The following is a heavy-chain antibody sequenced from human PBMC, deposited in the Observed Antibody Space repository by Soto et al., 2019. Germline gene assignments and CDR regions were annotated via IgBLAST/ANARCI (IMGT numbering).Heavy chain of an antibody. CDR1: GGSISSDRYY. Sequence: SETLSLTCTISGGSISSDRYYWGWIRQPPGKGLEWIGSIFYTGSTYYNPSLKSRVTMSVDTSKNHFSLKLYSVTAADTAVYYCARHSPYGNDESHNWFDPWGQGTLVTVSS. J-gene: IGHJ5*02. V-gene: IGHV4-39*01. CDR3: ARHSPYGNDESHNWFDP. D-gene: IGHD4-4*01. CDR2: IFYTGST.